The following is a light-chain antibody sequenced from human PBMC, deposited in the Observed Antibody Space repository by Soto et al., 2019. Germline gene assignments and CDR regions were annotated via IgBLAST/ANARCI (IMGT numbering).Light chain of an antibody. CDR3: MQALHLRT. CDR1: QSLLHSDGYNY. CDR2: LGS. V-gene: IGKV2-28*01. J-gene: IGKJ2*01. Sequence: DIVMTQSPLSLPVTPGEPASISCRSSQSLLHSDGYNYLDWYLQKPGQSPQLLIYLGSNRASGVPDRFSGSGSGTDFTLKISRVEADDVGIYYCMQALHLRTFGQGTKLEIK.